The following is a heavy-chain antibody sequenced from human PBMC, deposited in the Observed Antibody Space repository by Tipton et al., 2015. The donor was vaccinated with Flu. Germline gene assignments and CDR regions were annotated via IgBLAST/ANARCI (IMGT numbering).Heavy chain of an antibody. CDR1: GDSISSYY. Sequence: TLSLTCTVSGDSISSYYCTWIRQPAGKGLEWIGRISTSGNTNYNPSLKSRVTMSVDTSKNQFSLKLTSVTAADTAVYYRVRDLSSSSLLYWYFHLWGRGTLVTVSS. CDR3: VRDLSSSSLLYWYFHL. V-gene: IGHV4-4*07. J-gene: IGHJ2*01. D-gene: IGHD6-13*01. CDR2: ISTSGNT.